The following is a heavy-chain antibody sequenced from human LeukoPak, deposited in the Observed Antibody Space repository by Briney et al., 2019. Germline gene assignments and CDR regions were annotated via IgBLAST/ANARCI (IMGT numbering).Heavy chain of an antibody. CDR3: ARQHISSPAGIVFDI. CDR1: SFTLSNEW. V-gene: IGHV3-7*01. Sequence: PGGCLRPACAAYSFTLSNEWVDSVRQARGRGLGWVAKIKQDGRENTYVDCGEDRFTIYRDQATNSLCLQMNSLRAEETSVYYCARQHISSPAGIVFDIWGQGTMVTVSS. D-gene: IGHD6-13*01. J-gene: IGHJ3*02. CDR2: IKQDGREN.